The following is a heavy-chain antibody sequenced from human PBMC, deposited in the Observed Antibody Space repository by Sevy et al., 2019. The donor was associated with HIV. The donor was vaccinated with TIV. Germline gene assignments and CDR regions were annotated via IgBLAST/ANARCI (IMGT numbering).Heavy chain of an antibody. Sequence: GGSLRLSCAASGFTFSSYAMHWVRQAPGKGLERVAVISYDGSNKYYADSVKGRFTISRDNSKNTLYLQMNSLRGEDTAVYYCAQDVVVKTPLGYWGQRTLVTISS. V-gene: IGHV3-30-3*01. CDR1: GFTFSSYA. D-gene: IGHD3-22*01. CDR2: ISYDGSNK. J-gene: IGHJ4*02. CDR3: AQDVVVKTPLGY.